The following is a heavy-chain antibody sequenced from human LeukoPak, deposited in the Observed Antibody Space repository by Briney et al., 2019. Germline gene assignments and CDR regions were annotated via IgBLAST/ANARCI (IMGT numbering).Heavy chain of an antibody. V-gene: IGHV3-48*03. D-gene: IGHD6-19*01. Sequence: GGSLRLSCAASGFTFSSYEMNWVRQAPRKGLEWVSYISSSGRSIYYADSVKGRFTISRDNAKNSFYLQMNSLRAEDTAVYYCARDDSAWYVYWGPGALVTVSS. CDR3: ARDDSAWYVY. J-gene: IGHJ4*02. CDR1: GFTFSSYE. CDR2: ISSSGRSI.